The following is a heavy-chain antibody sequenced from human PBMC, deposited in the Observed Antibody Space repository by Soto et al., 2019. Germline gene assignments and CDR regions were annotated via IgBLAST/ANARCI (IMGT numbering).Heavy chain of an antibody. CDR1: GGSISSGDYY. D-gene: IGHD3-3*01. V-gene: IGHV4-30-4*01. Sequence: TLSLTCTVSGGSISSGDYYWSWIRQPPGKGLEWIGYIYYSGSTYYNPSLKSRVTISVDTSKNQFSLKLSSVTAADTAVYYCAREFLEWLVIDYWGQGTLVTVS. CDR2: IYYSGST. J-gene: IGHJ4*02. CDR3: AREFLEWLVIDY.